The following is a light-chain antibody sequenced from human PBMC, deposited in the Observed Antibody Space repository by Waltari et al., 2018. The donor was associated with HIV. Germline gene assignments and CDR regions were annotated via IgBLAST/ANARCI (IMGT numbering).Light chain of an antibody. V-gene: IGLV1-47*01. J-gene: IGLJ2*01. Sequence: QSVLTQPPSTSGTPGQRATITCSGRISNIGNDYVYWYQHLPGTAPKLLIYNTNRRPSGLPDRFSGSKSDTSASLAISGLRSEDEADYYCSTWDDKMSGVIFGGGTKLTVL. CDR3: STWDDKMSGVI. CDR2: NTN. CDR1: ISNIGNDY.